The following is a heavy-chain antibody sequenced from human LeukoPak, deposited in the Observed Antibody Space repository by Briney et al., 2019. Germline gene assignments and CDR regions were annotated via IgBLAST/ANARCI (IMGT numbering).Heavy chain of an antibody. CDR2: IDSDVINS. CDR1: GFTFSTYW. V-gene: IGHV3-74*01. CDR3: ARDLEETGGNFYYYYYYLDV. Sequence: GGSLRLSCAASGFTFSTYWMHWVRQAPGKGLVWVSLIDSDVINSYYADSVKGRFTISRDNAQNSLYLQMNSLRAEDTAVYYCARDLEETGGNFYYYYYYLDVWGKGTTVTVSS. J-gene: IGHJ6*03. D-gene: IGHD1-1*01.